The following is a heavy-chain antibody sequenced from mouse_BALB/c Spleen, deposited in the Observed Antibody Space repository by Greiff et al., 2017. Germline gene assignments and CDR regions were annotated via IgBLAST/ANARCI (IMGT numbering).Heavy chain of an antibody. CDR3: ARWYYGSSGYFDY. J-gene: IGHJ2*01. Sequence: VMLVESAAELARPGASVKMSCKASGYTFTSYTMHWVKQRPGQGLEWIGYINPSSGYTEYNQKFKDKTTLTADKSSSTAYMQLSSLTSEDSAVYYCARWYYGSSGYFDYWGQGTTLTVSS. D-gene: IGHD1-1*01. CDR1: GYTFTSYT. V-gene: IGHV1-4*02. CDR2: INPSSGYT.